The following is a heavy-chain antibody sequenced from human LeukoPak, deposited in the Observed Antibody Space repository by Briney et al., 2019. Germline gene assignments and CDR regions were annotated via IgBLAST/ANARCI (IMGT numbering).Heavy chain of an antibody. D-gene: IGHD3-9*01. CDR2: IYHSGST. CDR1: GGSISSSNW. J-gene: IGHJ3*02. CDR3: ARYRELRYFDWTDAFDI. Sequence: PSETLSLTCAVSGGSISSSNWWSWVRQPPGKGLEWIGEIYHSGSTNYNPSLKSRVTISVDKSKNQFSLKLRSVTAADTAVYYCARYRELRYFDWTDAFDIWGQGTMVTVSS. V-gene: IGHV4-4*02.